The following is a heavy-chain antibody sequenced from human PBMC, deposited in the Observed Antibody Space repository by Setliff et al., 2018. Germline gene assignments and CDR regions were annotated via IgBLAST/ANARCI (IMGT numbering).Heavy chain of an antibody. CDR3: AKGGGRYHSDS. J-gene: IGHJ4*02. CDR1: GGSMSRISYY. D-gene: IGHD1-1*01. CDR2: IYDSGTT. V-gene: IGHV4-39*07. Sequence: SSETLSLTCTVSGGSMSRISYYWVWVRQPPGKGLEWIGTIYDSGTTNYSPSIKSRVNMSIDKSNNQFSLKLTSVTAADTAVYYCAKGGGRYHSDSWGQGTLVTVSS.